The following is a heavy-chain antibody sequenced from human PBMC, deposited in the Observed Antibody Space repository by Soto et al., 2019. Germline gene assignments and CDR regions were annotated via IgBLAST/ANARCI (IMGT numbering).Heavy chain of an antibody. J-gene: IGHJ6*02. Sequence: QIQLEQSGDEVKKPGASVKVSCKASGYIFVNYGIAWVRQAPGQGLEWLGWISPYTGNTYYATKVQGRLPLTPDTSTSTSFMDLGSLTSADTAVDYCAMVDLYVTPTPQDVWGQGTTVTVSS. V-gene: IGHV1-18*01. CDR3: AMVDLYVTPTPQDV. CDR2: ISPYTGNT. CDR1: GYIFVNYG. D-gene: IGHD3-16*01.